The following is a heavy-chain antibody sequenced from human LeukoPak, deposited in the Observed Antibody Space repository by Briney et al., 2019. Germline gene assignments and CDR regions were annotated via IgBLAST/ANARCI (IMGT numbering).Heavy chain of an antibody. D-gene: IGHD6-19*01. J-gene: IGHJ3*02. CDR1: GGTFSSYA. Sequence: ASVKVSCKASGGTFSSYAISWMRQAPGQGLEWMGRIIPILGIANYAQKFQGRVTITADKSTSTAYMELSSLRSEDTAVYYCARDRGSSAGAFDIWGQGTMVTVSS. CDR3: ARDRGSSAGAFDI. CDR2: IIPILGIA. V-gene: IGHV1-69*04.